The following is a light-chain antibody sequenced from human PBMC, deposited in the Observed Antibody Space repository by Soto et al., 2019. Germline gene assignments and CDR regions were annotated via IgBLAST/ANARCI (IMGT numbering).Light chain of an antibody. CDR3: SSYTSTSTLV. V-gene: IGLV2-14*01. J-gene: IGLJ3*02. Sequence: QSVLTQPASMSVSPGQSITISCIGTSSDIGTYNYVSWYQQYPGKAPKLMIYEVSTRPSGVSNRFSGSKSGNTASLTISGLQAEDEADYYCSSYTSTSTLVFGGGTKVTV. CDR2: EVS. CDR1: SSDIGTYNY.